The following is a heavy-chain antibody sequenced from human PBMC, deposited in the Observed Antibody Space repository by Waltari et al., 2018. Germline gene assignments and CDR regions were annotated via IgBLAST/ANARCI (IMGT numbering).Heavy chain of an antibody. D-gene: IGHD2-21*01. J-gene: IGHJ4*02. CDR2: IDPGDSDS. Sequence: EVQLVQSGAEVKQPGESLKISCKGSGYSFNSYWIGWVRQMPGKGLEWMAIIDPGDSDSRYSPPFQGQVTISVDKSINTAYLQWNNLKTSDSAIYYCARLEVMATGKYYFDYWGQGTLVTVSS. CDR1: GYSFNSYW. V-gene: IGHV5-51*01. CDR3: ARLEVMATGKYYFDY.